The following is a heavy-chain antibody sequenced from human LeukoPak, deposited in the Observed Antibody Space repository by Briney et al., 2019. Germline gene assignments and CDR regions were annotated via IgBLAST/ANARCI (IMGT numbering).Heavy chain of an antibody. CDR3: ARLTKRNDPFAI. V-gene: IGHV4-4*07. J-gene: IGHJ3*02. Sequence: PSETLSLTCTVSGGSISSYYWSWIRQPAGKGLEWIGRIYTSGSTNYNPSLKSRLTISVDTSKNQFSLKLSSVTAADTAVYYCARLTKRNDPFAIWGQGTMVTVSS. CDR2: IYTSGST. CDR1: GGSISSYY. D-gene: IGHD1-14*01.